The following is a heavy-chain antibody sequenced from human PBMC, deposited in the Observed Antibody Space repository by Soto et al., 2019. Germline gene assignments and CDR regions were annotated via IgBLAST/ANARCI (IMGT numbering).Heavy chain of an antibody. CDR1: GFTFSSYA. Sequence: EVQLLESGGGLVQPGGSLRLSCAASGFTFSSYAMSWVRQAPGKGLEWVSAISGSGGSTYYADSVKGRFTISRDNSENPLYLQMNSLRAEDTAVYYCAKDRVKDRLWEGHGYYFDYWVQGTLVTVS. D-gene: IGHD1-26*01. J-gene: IGHJ4*02. CDR2: ISGSGGST. V-gene: IGHV3-23*01. CDR3: AKDRVKDRLWEGHGYYFDY.